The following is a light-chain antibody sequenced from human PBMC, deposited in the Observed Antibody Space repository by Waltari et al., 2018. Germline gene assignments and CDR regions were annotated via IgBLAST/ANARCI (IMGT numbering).Light chain of an antibody. CDR1: SSDVGGYNY. CDR2: EVT. V-gene: IGLV2-14*01. Sequence: QSALTQPASVSGSPGQSITIFCTGTSSDVGGYNYVSWYKQYPGKAPKYIIYEVTNRPAGVSTLVSDAKPGNTASLTISGLHSEVEADYFCSSYRGSKALLYVFGTGTTVTVL. CDR3: SSYRGSKALLYV. J-gene: IGLJ1*01.